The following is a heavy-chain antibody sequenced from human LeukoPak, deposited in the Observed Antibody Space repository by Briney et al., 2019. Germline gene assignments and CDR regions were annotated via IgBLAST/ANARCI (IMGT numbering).Heavy chain of an antibody. V-gene: IGHV3-20*04. Sequence: GGSQRLPCDVSGYTFTKHDMRGFRRPPGKGLEWVSSISRSGAYSHYAASVRGRFTISRDNSNDTLFLQMTGLQVADTAIYYCARGSLGPAYWGRGTLVAVSS. CDR2: ISRSGAYS. J-gene: IGHJ1*01. CDR3: ARGSLGPAY. CDR1: GYTFTKHD. D-gene: IGHD3-10*01.